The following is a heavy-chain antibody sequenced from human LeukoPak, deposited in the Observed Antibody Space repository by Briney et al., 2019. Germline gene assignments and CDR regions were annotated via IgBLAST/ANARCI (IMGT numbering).Heavy chain of an antibody. J-gene: IGHJ4*02. CDR2: ISDSGGSP. CDR1: GFTVSSNY. D-gene: IGHD3-10*01. CDR3: ASSGSYYFPFDY. V-gene: IGHV3-23*01. Sequence: GGSLRLSCAASGFTVSSNYMTWVRQAPGKGLEWVSIISDSGGSPYYADSVKGRFTISRDNSKNTLYLQMNSLRAEDTAIYYCASSGSYYFPFDYWGQGTLVTVSS.